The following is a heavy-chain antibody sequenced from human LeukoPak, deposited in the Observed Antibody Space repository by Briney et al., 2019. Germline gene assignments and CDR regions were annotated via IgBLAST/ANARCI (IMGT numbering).Heavy chain of an antibody. J-gene: IGHJ3*01. V-gene: IGHV4-39*07. D-gene: IGHD3-16*01. CDR1: GGSISSGGYF. Sequence: PSETLSLTCAVSGGSISSGGYFWGWIRQPPGKALEWIGNIYDTGSTSSDPSLKSRVTMSRDTPKNQFSLKLTSVTAADTAVYYCARAPVGAAFDLWGQGTMVTVSS. CDR3: ARAPVGAAFDL. CDR2: IYDTGST.